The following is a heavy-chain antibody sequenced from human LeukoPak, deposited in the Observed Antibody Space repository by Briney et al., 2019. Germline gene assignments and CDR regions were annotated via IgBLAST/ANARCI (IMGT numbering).Heavy chain of an antibody. CDR2: IQSDGNEK. Sequence: GGSLRLSCGASGFTFRDYWMSWVRQAPGKGLEWVANIQSDGNEKNYIDSVQGRFTISRDNAKTSLYLQMNSLRAEDTTVYYCARDSAVATYYGVDVWGQGTTVTVSS. J-gene: IGHJ6*02. D-gene: IGHD6-19*01. V-gene: IGHV3-7*01. CDR1: GFTFRDYW. CDR3: ARDSAVATYYGVDV.